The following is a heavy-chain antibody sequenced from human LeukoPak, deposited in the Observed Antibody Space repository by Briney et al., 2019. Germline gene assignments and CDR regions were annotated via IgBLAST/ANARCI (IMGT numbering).Heavy chain of an antibody. CDR1: GLKFTSYS. D-gene: IGHD1-26*01. CDR2: ITSSSSTI. J-gene: IGHJ5*02. V-gene: IGHV3-48*01. CDR3: AREPIVGATKYWSWFDP. Sequence: GGSLRLSCEASGLKFTSYSRNWVRQAPGKGRKGVSYITSSSSTIHYADSVEGRFTISRDNAGKSVYLQLNSLTAEDTAVYYCAREPIVGATKYWSWFDPWGQGTLVTVSS.